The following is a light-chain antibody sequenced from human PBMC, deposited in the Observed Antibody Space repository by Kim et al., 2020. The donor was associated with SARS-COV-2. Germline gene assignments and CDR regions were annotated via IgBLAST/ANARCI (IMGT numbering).Light chain of an antibody. V-gene: IGKV3-20*01. Sequence: DIVLTQSPGTLSLSPGERATLSCRASQSVSSSYLAWYQQKPGQAPRLLFYGASSRATGIPDRFSGSGSGTDFTLTISRLEPEDFAVYYWQQYGSSRTFGQGTKVDIK. CDR3: QQYGSSRT. J-gene: IGKJ1*01. CDR1: QSVSSSY. CDR2: GAS.